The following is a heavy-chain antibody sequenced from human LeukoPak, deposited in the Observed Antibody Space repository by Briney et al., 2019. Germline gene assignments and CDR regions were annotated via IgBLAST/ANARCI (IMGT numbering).Heavy chain of an antibody. D-gene: IGHD2-2*02. CDR2: IYYSGST. V-gene: IGHV4-39*01. Sequence: PSETLSLTCTVSGGSISSSSYYWGWIRQPPGKGLEWIGSIYYSGSTYYNPSLKSRVTISVDTSKNQFSLKLSSVTAADTAVYYCARYQLLYHYFDYWGQGTLVTVSS. CDR1: GGSISSSSYY. CDR3: ARYQLLYHYFDY. J-gene: IGHJ4*02.